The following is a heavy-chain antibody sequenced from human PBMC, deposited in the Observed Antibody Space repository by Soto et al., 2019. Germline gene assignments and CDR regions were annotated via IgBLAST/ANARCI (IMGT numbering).Heavy chain of an antibody. CDR3: ARDFRRVVMSGVPFDS. V-gene: IGHV1-18*01. D-gene: IGHD3-3*01. J-gene: IGHJ4*02. CDR1: GYTFTSYG. Sequence: QVQLVQSGAEVKKPGASVKVSCKASGYTFTSYGISWVRQAPGQGLEWMGWISAYNGNTNYAQKLQGRVTMTTDTYTSTAYMELRSLRSDDTAVYYCARDFRRVVMSGVPFDSWGQGTLVTVSS. CDR2: ISAYNGNT.